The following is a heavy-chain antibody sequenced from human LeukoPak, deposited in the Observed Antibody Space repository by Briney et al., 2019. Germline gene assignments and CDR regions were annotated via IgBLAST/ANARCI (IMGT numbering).Heavy chain of an antibody. CDR3: ARDPYYYDSSGYYYDY. CDR1: GGSFSGYY. Sequence: PSETLSLTCAVYGGSFSGYYWSWIRQPPGKGLEWIGEINHSGSTNYNPSLKSRVTISVDTSKNQFSLKLSSVTAADTAVYCCARDPYYYDSSGYYYDYWGQGTLVTVSS. V-gene: IGHV4-34*01. J-gene: IGHJ4*02. CDR2: INHSGST. D-gene: IGHD3-22*01.